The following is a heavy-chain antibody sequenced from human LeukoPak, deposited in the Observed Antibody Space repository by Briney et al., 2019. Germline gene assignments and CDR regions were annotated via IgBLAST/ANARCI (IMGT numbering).Heavy chain of an antibody. CDR2: IGGSGANI. J-gene: IGHJ3*02. Sequence: GGSLRLSCAASGNYWMHWVRQAPGKGLEWVSHIGGSGANIYYADSVKGRFTISRDNAKNTLCLQMNSLRAEDTAIYYCARRFDIWGQGTMVTVSS. D-gene: IGHD3-10*01. CDR1: GNYW. CDR3: ARRFDI. V-gene: IGHV3-48*01.